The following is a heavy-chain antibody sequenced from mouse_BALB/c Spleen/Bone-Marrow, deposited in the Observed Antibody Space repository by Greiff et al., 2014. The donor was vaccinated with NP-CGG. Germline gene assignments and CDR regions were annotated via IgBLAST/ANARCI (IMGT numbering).Heavy chain of an antibody. Sequence: LQESXAELVKPGASVKLSCRVSGYTFTNYFVSWVKQRPGQGLEWIGEINPSNDTPNFNEKFKSKATLTVDKSSSTAYMQLSSLTSEDSAVYYCTRSGYYGYGWYFDVWGAGTTVTVSS. CDR3: TRSGYYGYGWYFDV. D-gene: IGHD1-2*01. J-gene: IGHJ1*01. CDR2: INPSNDTP. V-gene: IGHV1S81*02. CDR1: GYTFTNYF.